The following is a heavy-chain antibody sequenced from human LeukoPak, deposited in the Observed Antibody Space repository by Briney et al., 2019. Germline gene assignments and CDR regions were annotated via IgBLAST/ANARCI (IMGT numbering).Heavy chain of an antibody. D-gene: IGHD4-17*01. CDR3: ARHYGDYVKWFDS. J-gene: IGHJ5*01. V-gene: IGHV4-59*08. CDR2: IYYSEST. CDR1: GGSIRGYY. Sequence: PSETLSLTCTVSGGSIRGYYWSWIRQPPGKGLEWIGYIYYSESTNSNPSLKSRVTVSLDTSKNQLSLNLNSVTAADTAVYYCARHYGDYVKWFDSWGQGTLVTVSS.